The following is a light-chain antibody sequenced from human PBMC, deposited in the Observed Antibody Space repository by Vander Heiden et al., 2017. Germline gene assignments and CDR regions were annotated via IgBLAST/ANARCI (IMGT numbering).Light chain of an antibody. CDR3: QKYNSEQSFT. V-gene: IGKV1-27*01. CDR2: AAS. J-gene: IGKJ3*01. CDR1: QGISNY. Sequence: DIQMTQSPSSLSASVGDRGTITCRASQGISNYLAWYQQKPGKGPKLLIYAASTLPSGVPSRFSGSGSGTDFTLTISSLQPEDVAPYYCQKYNSEQSFTFGHGTKVDIK.